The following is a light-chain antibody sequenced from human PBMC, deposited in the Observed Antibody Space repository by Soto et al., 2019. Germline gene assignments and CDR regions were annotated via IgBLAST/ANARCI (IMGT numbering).Light chain of an antibody. J-gene: IGKJ1*01. CDR3: HQYYDWLWT. V-gene: IGKV3-15*01. CDR2: GTS. CDR1: QSVRNN. Sequence: VKTQSPATLSVSPGERATLSCRASQSVRNNVAWYQQKPGQTPRLLIFGTSTRANGIPARFSGSGSGTEFTLTISSLQSEDFAVYYCHQYYDWLWTFGQGTKVDIK.